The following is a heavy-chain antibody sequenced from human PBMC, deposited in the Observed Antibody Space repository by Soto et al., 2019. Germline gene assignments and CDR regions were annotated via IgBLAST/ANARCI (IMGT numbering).Heavy chain of an antibody. CDR3: VTGDHLVR. CDR2: INPKTGDT. CDR1: GYTFTGYY. Sequence: QMQLVQSGAEARKPGASVKVSCKTSGYTFTGYYLNWVRQAPGRGLEWVGWINPKTGDTNNEQKFQGRVTMTTDTSISTGYMELSGLKSDDTAGYYFVTGDHLVRWGQGTRVTVSS. V-gene: IGHV1-2*02. J-gene: IGHJ4*02. D-gene: IGHD6-6*01.